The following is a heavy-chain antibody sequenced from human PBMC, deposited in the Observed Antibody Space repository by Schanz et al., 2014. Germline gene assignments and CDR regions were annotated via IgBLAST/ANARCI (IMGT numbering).Heavy chain of an antibody. Sequence: EVQLVESGGGLVQPGGSLTLSCAASEFIISNYWMTWVRQAPGKGLEWVSGISDRGDGTNYGDSVRGRFTISRDNSRNTVYLQMNNVGVDDTATYYCVKTDAGWRFDYWGQGTLVTVSS. CDR3: VKTDAGWRFDY. D-gene: IGHD6-19*01. CDR1: EFIISNYW. V-gene: IGHV3-23*04. J-gene: IGHJ4*02. CDR2: ISDRGDGT.